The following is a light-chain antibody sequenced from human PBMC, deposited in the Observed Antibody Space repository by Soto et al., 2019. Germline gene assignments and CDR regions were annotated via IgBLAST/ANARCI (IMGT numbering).Light chain of an antibody. CDR1: HSVSSSY. CDR3: QQFGGSSYT. V-gene: IGKV3-20*01. Sequence: EIVVTQSPGALSLSPGDSATLSCRASHSVSSSYLAWYQQKPGQAPRLLIYSASSRATGIPDRFSGSGSGTDFTLTIRRLEPEDFAMYYCQQFGGSSYTFGQGTKLEIK. CDR2: SAS. J-gene: IGKJ2*01.